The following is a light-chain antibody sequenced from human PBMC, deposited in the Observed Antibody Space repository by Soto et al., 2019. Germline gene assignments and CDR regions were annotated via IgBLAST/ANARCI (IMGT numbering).Light chain of an antibody. CDR1: QNISNN. CDR2: AAS. J-gene: IGKJ2*01. Sequence: DIQVTQSPSSLSAFVGDRVTITCRASQNISNNLNWYQQKPGKAPKLLIYAASSLQSGVPSRFSGGGSESDFTLTINSLKPEDFASYYCQHSYNAPYTFGLGTRLEIK. V-gene: IGKV1-39*01. CDR3: QHSYNAPYT.